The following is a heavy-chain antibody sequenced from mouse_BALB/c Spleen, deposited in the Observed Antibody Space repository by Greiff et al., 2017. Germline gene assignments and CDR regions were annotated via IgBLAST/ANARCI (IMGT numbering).Heavy chain of an antibody. V-gene: IGHV1S137*01. Sequence: QVQLQQSGAELVRPGVSVKISCKGSGYTFTDYAMHWVKQSHAKSLEWIGVISTYYGDASYNQKFKGKATMTVDKSSSTAYMELARLTSEDSAIYYCARGGGNYGWFAYWGQGTLVTVSA. CDR3: ARGGGNYGWFAY. CDR2: ISTYYGDA. CDR1: GYTFTDYA. D-gene: IGHD2-1*01. J-gene: IGHJ3*01.